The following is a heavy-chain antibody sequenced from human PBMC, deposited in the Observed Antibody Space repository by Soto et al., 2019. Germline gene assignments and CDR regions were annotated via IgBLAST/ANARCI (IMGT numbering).Heavy chain of an antibody. Sequence: GGSLRLSCSASGFTFSSHAMNWVRQAPGKGLVWVSRINGGGSTTSYADSVKGRFTVSRDNAKNTLYLQMNSLRAEDTAVYYCARVVAHYNGSYRTIDYWGQGTLVTVSS. CDR2: INGGGSTT. CDR1: GFTFSSHA. D-gene: IGHD1-26*01. V-gene: IGHV3-74*01. CDR3: ARVVAHYNGSYRTIDY. J-gene: IGHJ4*02.